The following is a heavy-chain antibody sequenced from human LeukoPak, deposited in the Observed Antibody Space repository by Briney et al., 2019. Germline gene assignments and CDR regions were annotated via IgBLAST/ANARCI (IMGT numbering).Heavy chain of an antibody. J-gene: IGHJ3*02. CDR3: ARGDYYDSSGFYHDAFDI. V-gene: IGHV3-7*01. CDR2: IKQDGSEK. Sequence: GGSLRLSCAASGFTFSDYWMSWVRQAPGKGLEWVANIKQDGSEKYYVDSVKGRFTISRDNAKNSLYLQVNSLRAEDTAVYYCARGDYYDSSGFYHDAFDIWGQGTMVTVSS. D-gene: IGHD3-22*01. CDR1: GFTFSDYW.